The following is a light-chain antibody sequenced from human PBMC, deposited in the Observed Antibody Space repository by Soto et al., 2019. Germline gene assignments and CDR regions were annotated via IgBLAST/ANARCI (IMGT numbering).Light chain of an antibody. J-gene: IGKJ2*01. CDR2: DAS. CDR1: QSISNY. Sequence: EIVLTQSPATLSLSPGERATLSCMASQSISNYLAWFQQKPGQAPRLLIYDASNRATGIPARFSGSGSGTDFTLTISSLEPEDFAVYYCQQRSNWPEYTFGQGTKLEIK. CDR3: QQRSNWPEYT. V-gene: IGKV3-11*01.